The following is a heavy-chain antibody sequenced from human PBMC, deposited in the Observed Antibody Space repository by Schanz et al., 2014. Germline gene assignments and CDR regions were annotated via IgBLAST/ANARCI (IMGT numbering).Heavy chain of an antibody. D-gene: IGHD1-26*01. Sequence: QVQLVQSGAEVKKPGASVKVSCKASGYTFTVYYMHWVRQAPGQGLEWLGWINPNSGATSSAQKFQGRVTVTRDTSISTAYMELWRLGSEDTAMYYCASDGSGRYTGFDYWGQGTLVTVSS. CDR1: GYTFTVYY. CDR3: ASDGSGRYTGFDY. CDR2: INPNSGAT. J-gene: IGHJ4*02. V-gene: IGHV1-2*02.